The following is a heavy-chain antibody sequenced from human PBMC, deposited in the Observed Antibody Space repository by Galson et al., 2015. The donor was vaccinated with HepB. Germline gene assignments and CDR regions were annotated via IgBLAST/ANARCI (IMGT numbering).Heavy chain of an antibody. CDR3: ARVTPSDEYGDYEGAFDV. J-gene: IGHJ3*01. D-gene: IGHD4-17*01. CDR2: IKQHGNKE. CDR1: GFTFSTYW. V-gene: IGHV3-7*03. Sequence: SLRLSCAASGFTFSTYWMTWVRQAPGERLEWVANIKQHGNKEYYVASVKGRFTISRDNVKNSLYLHMNSLRAEDTAVYYCARVTPSDEYGDYEGAFDVWGQGTMVTVSS.